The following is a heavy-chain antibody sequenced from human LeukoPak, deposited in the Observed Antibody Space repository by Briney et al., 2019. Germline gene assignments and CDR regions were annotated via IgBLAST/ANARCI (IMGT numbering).Heavy chain of an antibody. CDR3: ARAGTCSSSSCDGGIEY. CDR1: GFAFSSYN. J-gene: IGHJ4*02. D-gene: IGHD2-2*01. CDR2: ISTTSTYI. V-gene: IGHV3-21*06. Sequence: GGSLRLSCAASGFAFSSYNMKWVRQAPGKGLEWVSFISTTSTYIYYADSVKGRFTVSRDNSKNLLYLQMDSLRVEDTAVYYCARAGTCSSSSCDGGIEYWGQGTLVTVSS.